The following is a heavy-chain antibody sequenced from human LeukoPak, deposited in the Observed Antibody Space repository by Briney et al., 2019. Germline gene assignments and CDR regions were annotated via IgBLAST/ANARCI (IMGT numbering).Heavy chain of an antibody. CDR1: GYTFTSYG. J-gene: IGHJ4*02. CDR3: ARVLKGHYDY. CDR2: ISAYNGNT. D-gene: IGHD4-17*01. V-gene: IGHV1-18*01. Sequence: ASVKVSCKASGYTFTSYGISWVRQAPGQGLEWMGWISAYNGNTNYAQKLQGRVTMTRDTSTSTVYMELSSLRSEDTAVYYCARVLKGHYDYWGQGTLVTVSS.